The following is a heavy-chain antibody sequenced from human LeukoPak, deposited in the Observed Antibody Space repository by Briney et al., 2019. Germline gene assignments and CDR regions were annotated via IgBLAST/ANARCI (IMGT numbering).Heavy chain of an antibody. Sequence: ASVKVSCKASGYTFTSYDINWVRQATGQGLEWMGWMNPNSGNTGYAQKFQGRVTITRNTSISTAYMELSSLRSEDTAVYYCARGGARGTLRYFDLDFDYWGQGTLVTVSS. J-gene: IGHJ4*02. D-gene: IGHD3-9*01. CDR3: ARGGARGTLRYFDLDFDY. V-gene: IGHV1-8*03. CDR2: MNPNSGNT. CDR1: GYTFTSYD.